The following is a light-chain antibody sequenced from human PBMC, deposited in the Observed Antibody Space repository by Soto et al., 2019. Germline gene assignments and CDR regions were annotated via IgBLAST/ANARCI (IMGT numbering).Light chain of an antibody. V-gene: IGLV2-8*01. J-gene: IGLJ1*01. Sequence: QSVLIQPPSASGSPGQSVTISCTGTRRDIGGYDFVSWYQQHPGKAPKLLISEVTKRPSGVPDRFSGSKSGSTASLTISGLQSDDEADYYCCSFAGGTNLVFGTGTKVTVL. CDR1: RRDIGGYDF. CDR3: CSFAGGTNLV. CDR2: EVT.